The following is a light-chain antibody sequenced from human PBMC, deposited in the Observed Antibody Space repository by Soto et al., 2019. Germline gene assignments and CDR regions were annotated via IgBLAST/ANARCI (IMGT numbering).Light chain of an antibody. V-gene: IGKV1-33*01. J-gene: IGKJ5*01. CDR2: DAS. Sequence: DIQMTQSPASLFASVGDRVTITCQATQDINIYLNWYQQKPGTAPNLLIYDASNLEIGVPSRFSGSGSGTHFTFTISSLQTEDIGTYYCQQYDILPITFGRGTRMEI. CDR3: QQYDILPIT. CDR1: QDINIY.